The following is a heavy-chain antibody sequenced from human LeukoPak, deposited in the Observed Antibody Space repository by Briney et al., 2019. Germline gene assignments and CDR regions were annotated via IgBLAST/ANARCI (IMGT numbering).Heavy chain of an antibody. V-gene: IGHV3-7*01. Sequence: GGSLRLSCVASGFTFSSYWMTWVRQAPGKGLEWVANIKTDGSQIYYADSVKGRFTISRDNSKNTLYLQMNSLRAEDTAVYYCAKTRRSGYFPTDAFDIWGQGTMVTVSS. J-gene: IGHJ3*02. CDR2: IKTDGSQI. CDR1: GFTFSSYW. D-gene: IGHD3-3*01. CDR3: AKTRRSGYFPTDAFDI.